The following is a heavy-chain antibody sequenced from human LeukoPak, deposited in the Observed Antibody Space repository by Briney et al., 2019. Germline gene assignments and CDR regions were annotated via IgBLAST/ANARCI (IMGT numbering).Heavy chain of an antibody. CDR3: ARRSHCTGGSCPPV. Sequence: SETLSLTCTVSGGSISSSSYYWVWIRQPPGKGLEWIGSIYYDGSTYYNPSLKSRVTISSDTSKNQFSLKVGSLTATDTAVYYCARRSHCTGGSCPPVWGQGTTVTVSS. D-gene: IGHD2-15*01. CDR2: IYYDGST. J-gene: IGHJ6*02. V-gene: IGHV4-39*01. CDR1: GGSISSSSYY.